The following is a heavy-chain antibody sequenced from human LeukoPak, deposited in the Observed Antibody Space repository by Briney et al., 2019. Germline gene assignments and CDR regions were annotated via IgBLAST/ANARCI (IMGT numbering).Heavy chain of an antibody. J-gene: IGHJ4*02. CDR2: IKQDGSEK. Sequence: GGSLRLSCAASGFTFSSYWMSWVRQAPGKGLEWVANIKQDGSEKYYVDSVKGRFTISRDNAKNSLYLQMNSLRAEDMALYYCAKDIHRRSIVLMVYATGGFDYWGQGTLVTVSS. D-gene: IGHD2-8*01. V-gene: IGHV3-7*03. CDR1: GFTFSSYW. CDR3: AKDIHRRSIVLMVYATGGFDY.